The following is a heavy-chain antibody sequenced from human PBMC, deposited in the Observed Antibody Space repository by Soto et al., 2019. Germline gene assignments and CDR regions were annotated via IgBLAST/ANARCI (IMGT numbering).Heavy chain of an antibody. V-gene: IGHV1-18*04. CDR2: ISAYNGNT. CDR1: GYTFTSYG. D-gene: IGHD2-21*02. J-gene: IGHJ5*02. Sequence: ASVKVSCKASGYTFTSYGISWVRQAPGQGLEWMGWISAYNGNTNYAQKLQGRVTMTTDTSTSTAYMELRSLRSDDTAVYYCTRAYGGNSIGWFDPWGQGXLVTVYS. CDR3: TRAYGGNSIGWFDP.